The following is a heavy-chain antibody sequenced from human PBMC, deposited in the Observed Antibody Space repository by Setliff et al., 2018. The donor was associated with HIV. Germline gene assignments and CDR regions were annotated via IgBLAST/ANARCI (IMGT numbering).Heavy chain of an antibody. D-gene: IGHD6-13*01. CDR2: VTSGSTYV. CDR3: ARATAAWDDAFDI. Sequence: GSLRLSCAASGFTFTDYTMNWVRQAPGKGLEWVSSVTSGSTYVNYADSVKGRFSISRDNSKNSLYLQMISLRAEDTAVYYCARATAAWDDAFDIWGLGTMVTVSS. V-gene: IGHV3-21*01. J-gene: IGHJ3*02. CDR1: GFTFTDYT.